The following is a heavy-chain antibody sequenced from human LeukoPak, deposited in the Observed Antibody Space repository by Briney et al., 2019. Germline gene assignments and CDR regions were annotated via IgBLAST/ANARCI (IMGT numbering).Heavy chain of an antibody. D-gene: IGHD6-13*01. V-gene: IGHV3-7*01. CDR2: IKQDGSET. CDR1: GFIFSGDW. CDR3: ARLSIAAADDDY. Sequence: GGSLRLSRAASGFIFSGDWMSWVRQAPGKGLEWVANIKQDGSETYYVDSVKGRFTVSRGITKNSLYLQMNSLRAEDTAVYYCARLSIAAADDDYWGQGTLVTVSS. J-gene: IGHJ4*02.